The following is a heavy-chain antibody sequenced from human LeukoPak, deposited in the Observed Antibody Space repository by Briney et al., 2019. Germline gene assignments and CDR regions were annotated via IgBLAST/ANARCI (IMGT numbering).Heavy chain of an antibody. V-gene: IGHV3-15*01. J-gene: IGHJ4*02. CDR3: TTQGFVGGSRTFFDY. D-gene: IGHD3-16*01. Sequence: PGGSLRLSCVASGFTVTNAWMSWFRQAPGKGPERVGRIKSKSDGGTTDYDAPVKGRFIISREDSKNTLYLQMNSLRSEDTAVYYCTTQGFVGGSRTFFDYWGQGTLVTVSS. CDR1: GFTVTNAW. CDR2: IKSKSDGGTT.